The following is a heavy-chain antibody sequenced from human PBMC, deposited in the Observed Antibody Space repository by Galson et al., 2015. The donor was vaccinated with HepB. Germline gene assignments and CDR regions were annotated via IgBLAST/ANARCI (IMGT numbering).Heavy chain of an antibody. Sequence: SVKVSCKASGYTFTSYAMHWVRQAPGQRLEWMGWINAGNGNTKYSQKLQGRVTITRDTSVSTAYMELSSLRSEDTAVYYCARVEVGATHDAFDIWGQGTMVTVSS. V-gene: IGHV1-3*01. CDR1: GYTFTSYA. CDR3: ARVEVGATHDAFDI. CDR2: INAGNGNT. J-gene: IGHJ3*02. D-gene: IGHD1-26*01.